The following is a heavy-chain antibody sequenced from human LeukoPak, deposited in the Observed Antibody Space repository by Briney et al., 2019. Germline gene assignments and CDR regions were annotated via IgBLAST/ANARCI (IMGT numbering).Heavy chain of an antibody. J-gene: IGHJ6*03. V-gene: IGHV4-39*01. CDR2: IYYSGST. CDR1: GGSISSSSYY. Sequence: PSETLSLTCTVSGGSISSSSYYWGWIRQPPGKGLEWIGSIYYSGSTYYNPSLKSRVTISVDTSKNQFSLKLSSVTAADTAVYYCARHSYYDFWSGYMDVWGKGTTVTVSS. CDR3: ARHSYYDFWSGYMDV. D-gene: IGHD3-3*01.